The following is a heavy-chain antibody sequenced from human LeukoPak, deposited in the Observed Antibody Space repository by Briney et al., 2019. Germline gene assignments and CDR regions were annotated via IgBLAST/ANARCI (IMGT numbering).Heavy chain of an antibody. D-gene: IGHD7-27*01. Sequence: GGSLRLSCAASGFTFSKYWMSWVRQAPGKGLEWVANIKQDGSEKYYVDSVKGRFSISRDNAKNSLYLQMNSLRAEDTALYYCARDSNWVSDYWGQGTLVTVSS. J-gene: IGHJ4*02. V-gene: IGHV3-7*01. CDR3: ARDSNWVSDY. CDR1: GFTFSKYW. CDR2: IKQDGSEK.